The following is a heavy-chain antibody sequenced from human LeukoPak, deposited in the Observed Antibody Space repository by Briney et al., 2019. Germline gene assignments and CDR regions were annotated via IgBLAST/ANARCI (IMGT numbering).Heavy chain of an antibody. V-gene: IGHV3-7*04. CDR1: GFTFSSYS. Sequence: SGGSLRLSCAASGFTFSSYSMNWVRQPPGKGLEWVANIKQDGSEKYNVDSVKGRFTISRDNAKNSLYLQMNSLRAEDTAVYYCARDLEVTAIPSFDYWGQGTLVTVSS. J-gene: IGHJ4*02. CDR2: IKQDGSEK. D-gene: IGHD2-21*02. CDR3: ARDLEVTAIPSFDY.